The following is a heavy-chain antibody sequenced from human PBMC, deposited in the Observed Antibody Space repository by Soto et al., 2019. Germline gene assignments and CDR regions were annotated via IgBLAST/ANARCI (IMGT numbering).Heavy chain of an antibody. Sequence: QVQLVQSGAEVKKPGASVKVSCKASGYTFTSYGIRWVRQAPGQGLEWMGWISAYNGNTNYAQKLQGRVTMTTDTSTSTAYMELRSLRSDDTAVYYCAGGYCSCTSCYGVADYYYGMDVWGQGTTVTVSS. V-gene: IGHV1-18*01. J-gene: IGHJ6*02. D-gene: IGHD2-2*01. CDR3: AGGYCSCTSCYGVADYYYGMDV. CDR2: ISAYNGNT. CDR1: GYTFTSYG.